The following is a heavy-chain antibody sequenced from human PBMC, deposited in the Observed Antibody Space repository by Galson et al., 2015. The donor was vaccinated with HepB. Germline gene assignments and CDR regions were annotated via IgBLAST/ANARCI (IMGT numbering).Heavy chain of an antibody. V-gene: IGHV3-21*01. Sequence: SLRLSCAASGFTFSSYSMNWVRQAPGKGLEWVSSISSSSSYIYYADSVKGRFTISRDNSKNTLYLQMNSLRAEDTAVYYCARGDYGEVYYYYGMDVWGQGTTVTVSS. CDR3: ARGDYGEVYYYYGMDV. CDR2: ISSSSSYI. CDR1: GFTFSSYS. D-gene: IGHD4-17*01. J-gene: IGHJ6*02.